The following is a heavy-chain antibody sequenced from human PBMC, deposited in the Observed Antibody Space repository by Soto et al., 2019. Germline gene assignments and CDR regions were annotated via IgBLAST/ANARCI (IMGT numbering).Heavy chain of an antibody. D-gene: IGHD2-15*01. Sequence: QVQLVQSGAEVKKPGSSVKVSCKASGGTFSSYAISWVRQAPGQGLEWMGGIIPIFGTANYAQKFQGRVTITADESTSTAYRELGSLRSEHTAVYYCASRYCSGGSCYSFLLDYGMDVWGQGTTVTVSS. CDR2: IIPIFGTA. CDR1: GGTFSSYA. CDR3: ASRYCSGGSCYSFLLDYGMDV. J-gene: IGHJ6*02. V-gene: IGHV1-69*12.